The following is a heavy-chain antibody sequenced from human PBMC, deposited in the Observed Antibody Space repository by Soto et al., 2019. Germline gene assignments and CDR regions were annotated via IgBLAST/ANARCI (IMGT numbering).Heavy chain of an antibody. V-gene: IGHV3-21*01. D-gene: IGHD6-13*01. J-gene: IGHJ4*02. Sequence: PGGSLRLSCAASGFTFSSYSMNWVRQAPGKGLEWVSSISSSSSYIYYADSVKGRFTISRDNAKDSLYLQMNSLRAEDTAVYYCAKYDGYSSSHPARMPYYFDYWGQGTLVTVSS. CDR1: GFTFSSYS. CDR2: ISSSSSYI. CDR3: AKYDGYSSSHPARMPYYFDY.